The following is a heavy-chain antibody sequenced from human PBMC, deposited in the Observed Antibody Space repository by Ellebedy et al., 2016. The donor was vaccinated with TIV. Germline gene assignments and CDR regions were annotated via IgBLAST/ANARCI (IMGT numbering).Heavy chain of an antibody. D-gene: IGHD3-3*01. CDR1: GGSISGSSYY. CDR3: ASNFGVVRKVVTKKYYYYGMDV. CDR2: IYYSGST. V-gene: IGHV4-39*01. Sequence: MPSETLSLTCTVSGGSISGSSYYWGWIRQPPGKGLEWIGSIYYSGSTYYNPSLKSRVTISVDTSKNQFSLKLSSVTAADTAVYYCASNFGVVRKVVTKKYYYYGMDVWGQGTTVTVSS. J-gene: IGHJ6*02.